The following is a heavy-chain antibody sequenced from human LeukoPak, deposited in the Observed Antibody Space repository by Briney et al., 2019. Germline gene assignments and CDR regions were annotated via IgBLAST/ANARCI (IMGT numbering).Heavy chain of an antibody. J-gene: IGHJ4*02. V-gene: IGHV4-39*01. Sequence: SETLSLTCTVSGGSISSSSYYWGWIRQPPGKGLEWIGSIYYSGSTYYNPSLKSRVTISVDTSKNQFSLKLSSVTAADTAVYYCARVHYYDILTGSYFDYWGQGTLVTVPS. CDR3: ARVHYYDILTGSYFDY. CDR2: IYYSGST. CDR1: GGSISSSSYY. D-gene: IGHD3-9*01.